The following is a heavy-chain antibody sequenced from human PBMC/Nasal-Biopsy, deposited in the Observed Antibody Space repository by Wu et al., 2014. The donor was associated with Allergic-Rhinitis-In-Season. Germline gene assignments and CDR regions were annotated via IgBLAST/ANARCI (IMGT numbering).Heavy chain of an antibody. J-gene: IGHJ3*01. CDR2: IMPSGGST. D-gene: IGHD6-13*01. CDR1: GFSFGSYW. CDR3: AKGYGSS. V-gene: IGHV3-23*01. Sequence: LRLSCAASGFSFGSYWMNWVRQAPGKGLEWVSVIMPSGGSTSYVDSVKGRFTISRDNSKNTLYLQMNNLRAEDTAVYYCAKGYGSSWGQGTIVTVSS.